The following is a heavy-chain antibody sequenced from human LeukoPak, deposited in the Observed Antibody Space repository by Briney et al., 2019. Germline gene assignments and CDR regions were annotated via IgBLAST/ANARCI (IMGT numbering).Heavy chain of an antibody. J-gene: IGHJ6*02. Sequence: PGRPLTLPWAASGFTFDDYAMHWVRQAPGKGLEWVSGISWNSGSIGYADSVKGRFTISRDNAKNSLYLQMNSLRAEDTALYYCAKGRDPDYYYYGMDVWGQGATVTVSS. CDR1: GFTFDDYA. V-gene: IGHV3-9*01. CDR3: AKGRDPDYYYYGMDV. CDR2: ISWNSGSI.